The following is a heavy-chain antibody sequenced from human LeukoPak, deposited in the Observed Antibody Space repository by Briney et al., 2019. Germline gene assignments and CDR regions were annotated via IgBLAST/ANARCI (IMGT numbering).Heavy chain of an antibody. CDR2: IRNDGRKK. J-gene: IGHJ4*02. CDR1: GFTFSSYG. Sequence: GGSLRLSCAASGFTFSSYGMHWVRQAPGKGLEWVAFIRNDGRKKYYGDSVKGQFTISRDNSKNTLYLQMNSLRAEDTAVYYCAKNGHGSGSYYPRTKYYFDYWGQGTLVTVSS. V-gene: IGHV3-30*02. D-gene: IGHD3-10*01. CDR3: AKNGHGSGSYYPRTKYYFDY.